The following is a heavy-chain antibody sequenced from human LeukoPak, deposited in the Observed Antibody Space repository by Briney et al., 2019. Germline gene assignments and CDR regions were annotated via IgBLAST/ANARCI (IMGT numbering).Heavy chain of an antibody. CDR3: ARPAGYDFAFDI. J-gene: IGHJ3*02. CDR2: IRYDGSNK. CDR1: GFTFSSYG. Sequence: GWSLRLSCAASGFTFSSYGMHWVRQAPGKGLEWVAFIRYDGSNKYYADSVKGRFTISRDNSKNTLYLQMNSLRAEDTAVYYCARPAGYDFAFDIWGQGTMVTVSS. V-gene: IGHV3-30*02. D-gene: IGHD5-12*01.